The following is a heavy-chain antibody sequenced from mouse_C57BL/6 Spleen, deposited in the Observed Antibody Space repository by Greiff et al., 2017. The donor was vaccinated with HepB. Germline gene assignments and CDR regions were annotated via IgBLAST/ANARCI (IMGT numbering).Heavy chain of an antibody. CDR1: GYTFTSYW. J-gene: IGHJ1*03. D-gene: IGHD2-2*01. CDR2: IDPSDSYT. Sequence: QVQLQQPGAELVMPGASVKLSCKASGYTFTSYWMHWVKQRPGQGLEWIGEIDPSDSYTNYNQKFKGKSTLTVDKSSSTAYMQLSSLTSEDSAVYYCARWFPDWYFDVWGTGTTFTVSS. CDR3: ARWFPDWYFDV. V-gene: IGHV1-69*01.